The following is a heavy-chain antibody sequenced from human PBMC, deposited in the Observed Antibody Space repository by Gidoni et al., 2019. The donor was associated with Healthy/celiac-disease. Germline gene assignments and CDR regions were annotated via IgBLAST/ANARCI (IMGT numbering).Heavy chain of an antibody. D-gene: IGHD5-12*01. CDR2: ISATGGSP. V-gene: IGHV3-23*01. J-gene: IGHJ4*02. CDR3: AKGPWNIVATRNYFFDS. Sequence: EVQLLESGGGLVQPGGSLRLSCAASGFTFSHYAMTWVRQAPGKGLEWVSAISATGGSPYYADSVKGRFAISRDTSKTTLYLQMNSLRTEDTAVYYCAKGPWNIVATRNYFFDSWGQGTLVTVSS. CDR1: GFTFSHYA.